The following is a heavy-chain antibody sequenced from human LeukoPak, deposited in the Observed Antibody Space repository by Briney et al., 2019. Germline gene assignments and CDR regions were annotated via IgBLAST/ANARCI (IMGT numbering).Heavy chain of an antibody. CDR1: GFTFNNYA. CDR3: TKTTTGYSSGQYPGWPADH. V-gene: IGHV3-23*01. D-gene: IGHD3-22*01. J-gene: IGHJ4*02. Sequence: QPGGSLILSCTASGFTFNNYAMYWVRQAPRKGLEWVAGIFGSGGSAHYADSVKGRFTISRDNSKNTVYLQMDSLRGEDTAVYYCTKTTTGYSSGQYPGWPADHWGQGALVTVSS. CDR2: IFGSGGSA.